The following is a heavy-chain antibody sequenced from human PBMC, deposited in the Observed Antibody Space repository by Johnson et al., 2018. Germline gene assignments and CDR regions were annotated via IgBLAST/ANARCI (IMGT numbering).Heavy chain of an antibody. Sequence: VQLVQSGGGLVQPGGSLRLSCAASGFPFSSYAMSWVRPAPGKGLEWVSAISGSGGSTYYAAPVQGRFIISRDNSKNTLYLQMNSLRAEETAAYYCAKDIVVGVDATYGYYCGVDVWGQGTTVTVS. J-gene: IGHJ6*02. CDR2: ISGSGGST. D-gene: IGHD2-15*01. V-gene: IGHV3-23*04. CDR1: GFPFSSYA. CDR3: AKDIVVGVDATYGYYCGVDV.